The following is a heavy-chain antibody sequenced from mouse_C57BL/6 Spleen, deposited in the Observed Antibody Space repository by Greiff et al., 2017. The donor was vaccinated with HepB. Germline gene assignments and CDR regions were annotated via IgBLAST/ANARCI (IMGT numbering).Heavy chain of an antibody. V-gene: IGHV1-53*01. CDR1: GYTFTSYW. CDR2: INPSNGGT. J-gene: IGHJ2*01. Sequence: QVQLQQPGTELVKPGASVKLSCKASGYTFTSYWMHWVTQRPGPGLEWIGNINPSNGGTNYNEKFKSKATLTVDTSASTAYMQLSSLTSEDSAVYYCAIYGSYYSKVFDDWGQGTTLTVSS. CDR3: AIYGSYYSKVFDD. D-gene: IGHD2-5*01.